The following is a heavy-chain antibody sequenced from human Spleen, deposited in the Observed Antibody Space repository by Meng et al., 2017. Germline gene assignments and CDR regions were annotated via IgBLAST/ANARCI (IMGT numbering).Heavy chain of an antibody. V-gene: IGHV3-21*01. CDR3: ARERCNEGVFYWDY. J-gene: IGHJ4*02. D-gene: IGHD2/OR15-2a*01. Sequence: GESLKISCAASGFSFSSYSMNWVRQAPGKGLEWVSSISTMSSYIFYADSVMGRFTISRDNAKKSLYLQMNSLRAEDTAFYYCARERCNEGVFYWDYWGQGTLVTVSS. CDR2: ISTMSSYI. CDR1: GFSFSSYS.